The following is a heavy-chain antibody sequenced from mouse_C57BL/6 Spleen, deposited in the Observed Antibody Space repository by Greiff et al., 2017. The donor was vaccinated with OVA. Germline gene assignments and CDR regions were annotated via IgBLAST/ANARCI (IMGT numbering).Heavy chain of an antibody. CDR2: IDPETGGT. CDR3: TRSGLPYYAMDY. V-gene: IGHV1-15*01. J-gene: IGHJ4*01. D-gene: IGHD2-4*01. CDR1: GYTFTDYY. Sequence: VQLQQSGPELVKPGASVKISCKASGYTFTDYYMNWVKQTPVHGLEWIGAIDPETGGTAYNQKFKGKAILTADKSSSTAYMELRSLTSEDSAVYYCTRSGLPYYAMDYWGQGTSVTVSS.